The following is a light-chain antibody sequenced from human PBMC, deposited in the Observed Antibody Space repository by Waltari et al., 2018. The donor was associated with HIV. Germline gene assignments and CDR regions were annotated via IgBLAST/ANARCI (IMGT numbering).Light chain of an antibody. CDR2: SNN. CDR3: AAWDDSLNGHVV. CDR1: NSNIGSNT. V-gene: IGLV1-44*01. Sequence: QSVLTQPPSASGTPGPRVTISCSVSNSNIGSNTENWSQQLPGTAPKLLIYSNNQRPSGVPDRFSGSKSGTSASLAISGLQSEDEADYYCAAWDDSLNGHVVFGGGTKLTVL. J-gene: IGLJ2*01.